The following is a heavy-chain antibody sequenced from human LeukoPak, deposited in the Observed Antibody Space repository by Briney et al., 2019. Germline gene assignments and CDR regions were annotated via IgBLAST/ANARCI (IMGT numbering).Heavy chain of an antibody. D-gene: IGHD4-17*01. CDR3: ARGGDHLGY. J-gene: IGHJ4*02. V-gene: IGHV4-34*01. CDR2: INHSGST. Sequence: PSETLSLTCAVYGGSLRGSNWSGIANPPGKGWEWIGEINHSGSTNYNPSLKSRVTISVDTSKNQFSLKLSSVTAADTAVYYCARGGDHLGYWGQGTLVTVSS. CDR1: GGSLRGSN.